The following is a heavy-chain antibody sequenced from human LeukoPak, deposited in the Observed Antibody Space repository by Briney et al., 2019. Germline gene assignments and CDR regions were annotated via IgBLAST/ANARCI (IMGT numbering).Heavy chain of an antibody. D-gene: IGHD5-12*01. V-gene: IGHV3-33*06. J-gene: IGHJ4*02. Sequence: GGYLRLSXAASGFSFXXXXXXXVRQAPGKGXXXXXXXSYDGKNIDYADSVKGRFTVSRDNSRNMVYLQMNSLRVEDTAVYYCAKTYSRESGYDFFFHCWGQGTRVTVSS. CDR2: XSYDGKNI. CDR3: AKTYSRESGYDFFFHC. CDR1: GFSFXXXX.